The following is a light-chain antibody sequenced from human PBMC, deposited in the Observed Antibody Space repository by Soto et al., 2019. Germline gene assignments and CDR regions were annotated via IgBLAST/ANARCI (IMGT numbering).Light chain of an antibody. CDR2: SAS. CDR3: QQYNDWPLT. J-gene: IGKJ4*01. CDR1: QSVNNN. V-gene: IGKV3-15*01. Sequence: EIVMTQSPVTLSVSPGERATLSCTASQSVNNNVAWYQQKPGHTPRLLIYSASIGATGTPARFSGSGSGSDFTLTISSLQSEDSAVYYCQQYNDWPLTFXGGTKADIK.